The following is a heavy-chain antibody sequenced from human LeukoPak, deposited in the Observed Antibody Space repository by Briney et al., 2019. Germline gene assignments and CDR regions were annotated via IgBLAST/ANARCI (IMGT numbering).Heavy chain of an antibody. V-gene: IGHV3-53*01. D-gene: IGHD3-22*01. Sequence: PGGSLRLSCEVSGFSVDGNYMTWVRQVPGRGLEWVPLIFSGDSTDYPDSVKGRFTISRDKSKNTLHLQMDSLRPEDTAMYYCALTYYFDRRGYSYFDYWGQGALVTVSS. CDR3: ALTYYFDRRGYSYFDY. CDR2: IFSGDST. CDR1: GFSVDGNY. J-gene: IGHJ4*02.